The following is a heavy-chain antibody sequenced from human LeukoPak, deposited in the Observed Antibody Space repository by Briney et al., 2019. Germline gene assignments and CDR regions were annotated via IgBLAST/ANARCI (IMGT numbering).Heavy chain of an antibody. CDR3: VKNGVYTSGWYGGYFDH. Sequence: SVKVSCKASGGTFSSYAISWVRQAPGQGLEWMGGIIPIFGTANYAQKFQGRVTITADESTSTAYMELSSLRSEDSAVYYCVKNGVYTSGWYGGYFDHWGQGTLVTVSS. CDR2: IIPIFGTA. CDR1: GGTFSSYA. J-gene: IGHJ4*02. D-gene: IGHD6-19*01. V-gene: IGHV1-69*13.